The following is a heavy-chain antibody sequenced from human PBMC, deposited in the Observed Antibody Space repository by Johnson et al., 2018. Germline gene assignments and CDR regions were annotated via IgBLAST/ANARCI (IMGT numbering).Heavy chain of an antibody. J-gene: IGHJ4*02. V-gene: IGHV3-74*01. CDR1: GASISRRSYS. D-gene: IGHD2-2*01. CDR2: INDDATYT. CDR3: SRGTRDWPGMDY. Sequence: VQLQESGPGLVKPSETLSLTCNVSGASISRRSYSWGWFRQPPGKGLVWVSRINDDATYTSYADSVRGRFTISRDDDKNTLDLEMNSLRVEDTGIYYCSRGTRDWPGMDYWGQGTLVTVNS.